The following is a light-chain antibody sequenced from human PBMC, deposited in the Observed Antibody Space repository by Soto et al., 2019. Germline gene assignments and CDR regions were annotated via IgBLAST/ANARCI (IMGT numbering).Light chain of an antibody. V-gene: IGKV1-5*03. CDR3: QQYNSYSPYT. CDR2: KAS. J-gene: IGKJ2*01. Sequence: DIQMTQSPSTLSASVGDRVTITCRASQSISSWLAWYPQKPGKAPKLLIYKASILESGVPSRFSGSGSGTEFTLTISSLQPDDFATYYCQQYNSYSPYTFGQGTKLEIK. CDR1: QSISSW.